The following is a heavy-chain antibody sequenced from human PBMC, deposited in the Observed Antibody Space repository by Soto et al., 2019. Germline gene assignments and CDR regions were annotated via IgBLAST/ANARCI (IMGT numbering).Heavy chain of an antibody. CDR2: ISSTTNYI. Sequence: EVQLVKSGGGRVKPGGSLRLSFAASGFTFTRYSMNWVRQAPGKGLEWVSSISSTTNYIYYGDSMKGRFTISRDNAKNSLYLEMNSLRAEDTAVYYCARESEDLTSNFDYWGQGTLVTVSS. J-gene: IGHJ4*02. CDR1: GFTFTRYS. V-gene: IGHV3-21*06. CDR3: ARESEDLTSNFDY.